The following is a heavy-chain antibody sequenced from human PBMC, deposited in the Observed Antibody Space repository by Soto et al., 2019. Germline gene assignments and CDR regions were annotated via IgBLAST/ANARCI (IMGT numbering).Heavy chain of an antibody. Sequence: EEQLVESGGGSVQPGGSLRLSCAASGFTFTKYWMHWVRQAPGKGLEWVSRIKMDGSDIGYAAAVKGRFTISRANANKTVYLHVNGVRYDDAAKFYCERGECGSGVGPSAREVGGQGTTVIVPS. CDR3: ERGECGSGVGPSAREV. CDR2: IKMDGSDI. V-gene: IGHV3-74*01. CDR1: GFTFTKYW. D-gene: IGHD3-16*01. J-gene: IGHJ6*02.